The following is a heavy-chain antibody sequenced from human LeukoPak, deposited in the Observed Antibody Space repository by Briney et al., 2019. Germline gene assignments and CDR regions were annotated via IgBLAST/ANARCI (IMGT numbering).Heavy chain of an antibody. V-gene: IGHV3-30*02. CDR3: AKVLRYFDWLPSDAFDI. CDR2: IRYDGSNK. J-gene: IGHJ3*02. D-gene: IGHD3-9*01. CDR1: GFTFSSYG. Sequence: PGGSLRLSCAASGFTFSSYGMHWVRQAPGKGLEWVAFIRYDGSNKYYADSVKGRFTISRDNSKNTLYLQMNSLRAEDTAVYYCAKVLRYFDWLPSDAFDIWGQGTMVTVSS.